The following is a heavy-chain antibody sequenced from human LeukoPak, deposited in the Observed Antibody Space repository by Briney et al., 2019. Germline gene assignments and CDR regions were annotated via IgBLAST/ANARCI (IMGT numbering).Heavy chain of an antibody. CDR2: ISSSSSYI. D-gene: IGHD3-10*01. V-gene: IGHV3-21*01. CDR3: ARSAVQGVDINFDY. Sequence: PGGSLRLSCAASGFTFSSYSMNWVRQAPGKGLEWVSSISSSSSYIYYADSVKGRFTISRDNAKNSLYLQMNSLRAEDTAVYYCARSAVQGVDINFDYWGQGTLVTVSS. J-gene: IGHJ4*02. CDR1: GFTFSSYS.